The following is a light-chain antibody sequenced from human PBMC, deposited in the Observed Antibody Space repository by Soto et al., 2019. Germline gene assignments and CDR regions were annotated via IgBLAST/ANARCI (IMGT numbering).Light chain of an antibody. CDR2: AAS. CDR3: QQYGSSST. V-gene: IGKV1-17*01. J-gene: IGKJ5*01. CDR1: QDIGSD. Sequence: GDRVMITCRASQDIGSDLAWYQQKPGKAPERLIYAASTLQNGVPSRFSGSGSGTDFTLTISRLEPEDFAVYYCQQYGSSSTFGQGTRLENK.